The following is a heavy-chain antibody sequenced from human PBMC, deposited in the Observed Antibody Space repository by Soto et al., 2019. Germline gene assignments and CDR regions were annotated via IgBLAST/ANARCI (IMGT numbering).Heavy chain of an antibody. CDR2: MNPNTGNT. CDR3: ARRGLGDAFDI. V-gene: IGHV1-8*01. Sequence: ASVKVSFKASGYTFSSYDINWVRQATGQGLEWMGWMNPNTGNTGYAQKFQGRVTMTRNSSISTAYMELSSLRSEDTAVYYCARRGLGDAFDIWGQGTMVTVSS. D-gene: IGHD3-16*01. CDR1: GYTFSSYD. J-gene: IGHJ3*02.